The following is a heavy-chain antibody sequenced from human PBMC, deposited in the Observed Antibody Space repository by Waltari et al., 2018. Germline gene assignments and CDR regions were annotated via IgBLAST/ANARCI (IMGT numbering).Heavy chain of an antibody. V-gene: IGHV4-30-4*08. D-gene: IGHD2-15*01. CDR3: CSGRDRGSYAAQFDH. Sequence: QVQLQEPGPGLVKPPQTLSLRCTVSGGSIDSGDYYWPWFRHPPGKGLEWIASIYYSGSTYYTPSLKSGVSMSMDTSKNQFSLGLESVTAADTAVYFCCSGRDRGSYAAQFDHWGQGTLVTVSS. CDR2: IYYSGST. CDR1: GGSIDSGDYY. J-gene: IGHJ4*02.